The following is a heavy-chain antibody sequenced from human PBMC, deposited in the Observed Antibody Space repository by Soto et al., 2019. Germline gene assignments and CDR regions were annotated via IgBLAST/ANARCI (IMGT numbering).Heavy chain of an antibody. CDR2: INPATGAA. D-gene: IGHD3-3*01. CDR3: ARGGGVGVAGSAAFDM. CDR1: GYPVTAYY. J-gene: IGHJ3*02. Sequence: QLHLVQSGAVVKKPGASVTVSCSASGYPVTAYYMHWVRQAPGRGLEWMGGINPATGAAKYTQPFQGRVTMTRDTSTSTVFMELSGPTSEDTAVFYCARGGGVGVAGSAAFDMWGQGTLVTVSS. V-gene: IGHV1-2*02.